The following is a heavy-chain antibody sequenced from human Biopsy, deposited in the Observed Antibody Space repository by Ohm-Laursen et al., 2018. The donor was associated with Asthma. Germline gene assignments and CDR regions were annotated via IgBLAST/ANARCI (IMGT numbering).Heavy chain of an antibody. Sequence: PGTLSLTCDVSGGSISVSNGWSWVRQPPGRGLEWIGQIYHLGNANYNPSLKSRVTMSVDKSKNQFSLKLTSVTAADTAVYFCARRWRSYDSSNYYLDQWGQGTLVTVSS. D-gene: IGHD3-22*01. CDR3: ARRWRSYDSSNYYLDQ. J-gene: IGHJ4*02. CDR1: GGSISVSNG. V-gene: IGHV4-4*01. CDR2: IYHLGNA.